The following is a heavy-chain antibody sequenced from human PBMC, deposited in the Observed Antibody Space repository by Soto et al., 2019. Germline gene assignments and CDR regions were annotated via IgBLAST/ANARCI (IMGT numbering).Heavy chain of an antibody. CDR2: IRYDGSNI. Sequence: QVQLVESGGGVVQPGRSLRLSCAASGFTFSGLGMHWVRQAPGKGLAWVAVIRYDGSNIYYADAVKGRFTISRDNSKDTLYLQMNSLRADDTAVYYCARDGVGHTTFFGYFDYWCQGTLVTVSS. V-gene: IGHV3-33*01. J-gene: IGHJ4*02. CDR1: GFTFSGLG. CDR3: ARDGVGHTTFFGYFDY. D-gene: IGHD1-26*01.